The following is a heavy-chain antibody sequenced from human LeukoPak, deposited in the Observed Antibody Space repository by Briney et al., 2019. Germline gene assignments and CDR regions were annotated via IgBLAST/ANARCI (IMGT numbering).Heavy chain of an antibody. Sequence: PGGSLRLSCAASGFTFSSYWMTWVRQAPGKGLEWVANIKQDGIEKYYVDSVKGRFTISRDNAENSMYLQMNSLRAEDTAVCFCARALGVTPPYYFSYGMDVWGKGATVTVSS. CDR3: ARALGVTPPYYFSYGMDV. CDR1: GFTFSSYW. CDR2: IKQDGIEK. J-gene: IGHJ6*04. D-gene: IGHD2-21*02. V-gene: IGHV3-7*03.